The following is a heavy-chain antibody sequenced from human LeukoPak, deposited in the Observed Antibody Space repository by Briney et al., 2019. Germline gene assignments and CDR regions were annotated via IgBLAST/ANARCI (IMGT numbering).Heavy chain of an antibody. D-gene: IGHD6-19*01. CDR3: AKERRSGYSSGWVRFGAFDI. J-gene: IGHJ3*02. CDR1: GFTFSSYG. V-gene: IGHV3-30*18. Sequence: PGGSLRLSCAASGFTFSSYGMHWVRQAPGKGLEWVAVISYDGSNKYYADSVKGRFTISRDNSKNTLYLQMNSLRAEDTAVYYCAKERRSGYSSGWVRFGAFDIWGQGTMVTVSS. CDR2: ISYDGSNK.